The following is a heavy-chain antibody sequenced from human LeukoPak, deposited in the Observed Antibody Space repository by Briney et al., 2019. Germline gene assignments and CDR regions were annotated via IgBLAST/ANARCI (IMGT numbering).Heavy chain of an antibody. D-gene: IGHD3-10*01. CDR1: GFTLSTNA. Sequence: GGSLRLSCLTSGFTLSTNAMSWVRQAPGKGLEWISGISGSGASTYYADSVKGRFTISRDDSRNTLYLQMNSLRGDDTAVYYCARQNSHLWFGEFGFDGYYYYGMDVWGQGTTVTVSS. CDR2: ISGSGAST. CDR3: ARQNSHLWFGEFGFDGYYYYGMDV. J-gene: IGHJ6*02. V-gene: IGHV3-23*01.